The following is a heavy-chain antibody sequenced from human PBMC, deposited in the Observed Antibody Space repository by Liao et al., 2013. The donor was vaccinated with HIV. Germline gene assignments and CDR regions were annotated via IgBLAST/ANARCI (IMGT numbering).Heavy chain of an antibody. CDR3: ASTLAGTVLLYI. CDR2: IYTSGST. J-gene: IGHJ3*02. D-gene: IGHD6-19*01. Sequence: QVQLQESGPGLVKPSQTLSLTCTVSGGSISSGSYYWSWIRQPAGKGLEWIGRIYTSGSTNYNPSLQESSHHISRQVQEPITPSKLSSVTAADTAVYYCASTLAGTVLLYIWGQGTMVTVSS. V-gene: IGHV4-61*02. CDR1: GGSISSGSYY.